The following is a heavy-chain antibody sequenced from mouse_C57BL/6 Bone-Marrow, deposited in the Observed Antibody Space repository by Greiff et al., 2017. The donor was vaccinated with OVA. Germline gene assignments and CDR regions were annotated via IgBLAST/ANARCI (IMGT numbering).Heavy chain of an antibody. Sequence: QVQLQQPGAELVMPGASVKLSCKASGYTFTSYWMHWVKQRPGQGLEWIGEIDPSDSYTNYNQKFKGKSTLTVDKSSSTAYMQLRSLTSEDAAVYYCARKGVYYDFDYWGQGTTLTVSS. J-gene: IGHJ2*01. CDR3: ARKGVYYDFDY. V-gene: IGHV1-69*01. CDR2: IDPSDSYT. CDR1: GYTFTSYW. D-gene: IGHD2-4*01.